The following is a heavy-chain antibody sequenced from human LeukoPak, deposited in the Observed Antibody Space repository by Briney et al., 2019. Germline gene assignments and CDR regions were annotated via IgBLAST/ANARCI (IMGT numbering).Heavy chain of an antibody. D-gene: IGHD3-10*01. CDR1: GFTFGSYS. CDR3: TTDTTYVGSGTERHDY. Sequence: GGSLRLSCAASGFTFGSYSMNWVRQAPGKGLEWVGRIKSKTDGGTTDYAAPVKGRFTISRDDSKNTLYLQMNSLKTEDTAVYYCTTDTTYVGSGTERHDYWGQGTLVTVSS. J-gene: IGHJ4*02. V-gene: IGHV3-15*01. CDR2: IKSKTDGGTT.